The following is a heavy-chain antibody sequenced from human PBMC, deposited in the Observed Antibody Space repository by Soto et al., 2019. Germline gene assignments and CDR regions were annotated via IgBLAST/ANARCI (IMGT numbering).Heavy chain of an antibody. CDR3: ARDNWGFLYYYYYYGMDV. CDR2: MSYSRST. CDR1: GGSISSNNDY. V-gene: IGHV4-39*07. D-gene: IGHD7-27*01. Sequence: PSETLSLTCFVSGGSISSNNDYWGWIRQPPGKGLEWIGNMSYSRSTYYNPSLKSRVTISVDTSKNQFSLKLSSVTAADTAVYYCARDNWGFLYYYYYYGMDVWGQGTTVTVSS. J-gene: IGHJ6*02.